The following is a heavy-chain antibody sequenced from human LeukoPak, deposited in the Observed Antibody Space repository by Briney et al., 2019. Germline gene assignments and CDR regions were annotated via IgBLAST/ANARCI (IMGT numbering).Heavy chain of an antibody. Sequence: ASVKVSCQASGYTFTSYDINWVRQATGQGREWMGWMNPNSGNTGYAQKFQGRITMTRNTSISTAYMELSSLRSEDTDVYYCARESYGYVFHRPYLFDPWGQGTLVTVSS. CDR3: ARESYGYVFHRPYLFDP. D-gene: IGHD5-18*01. CDR2: MNPNSGNT. V-gene: IGHV1-8*01. CDR1: GYTFTSYD. J-gene: IGHJ5*02.